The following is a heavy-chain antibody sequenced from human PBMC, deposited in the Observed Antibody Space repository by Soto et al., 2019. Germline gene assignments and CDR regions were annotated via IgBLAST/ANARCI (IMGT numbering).Heavy chain of an antibody. CDR3: ARHGTIFGVVTVYYYGMDV. J-gene: IGHJ6*02. CDR2: IDPSDSYT. V-gene: IGHV5-10-1*01. CDR1: GYSFTSYW. Sequence: PGESLKISCKGSGYSFTSYWISWVRQMPGKDLEWMGRIDPSDSYTNYSPSFQGHVTISADKSISTAYLQWSSLKASDTAMYYCARHGTIFGVVTVYYYGMDVWGQGTTVTVSS. D-gene: IGHD3-3*01.